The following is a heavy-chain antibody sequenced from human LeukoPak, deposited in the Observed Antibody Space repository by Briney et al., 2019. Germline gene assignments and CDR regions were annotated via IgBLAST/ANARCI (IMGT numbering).Heavy chain of an antibody. CDR1: GFTFSSYA. D-gene: IGHD1-26*01. Sequence: GGSLRLSCVASGFTFSSYAMSWVRQASGKGLEWVSAISGSGVTTHYAGSVKGRFSISRDNSKNTLYLQMNSLRAEDTALYYCAKKVVVGATSPYSDFQDWGQGTLVTVSS. CDR3: AKKVVVGATSPYSDFQD. CDR2: ISGSGVTT. V-gene: IGHV3-23*01. J-gene: IGHJ1*01.